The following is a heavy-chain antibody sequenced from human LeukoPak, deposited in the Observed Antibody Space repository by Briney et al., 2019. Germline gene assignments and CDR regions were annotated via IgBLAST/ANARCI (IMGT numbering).Heavy chain of an antibody. CDR2: IYYSGST. D-gene: IGHD6-13*01. CDR3: ARPRDSSSWNAFDI. J-gene: IGHJ3*02. CDR1: GGSISSYY. V-gene: IGHV4-59*08. Sequence: SETLSLTCTVSGGSISSYYWSWIRQPPGKGLEWIGYIYYSGSTNYNPSLKSRVTISVDTSKNQFSLKLSSVTAADTAAYYCARPRDSSSWNAFDIWGQGTMVTVSS.